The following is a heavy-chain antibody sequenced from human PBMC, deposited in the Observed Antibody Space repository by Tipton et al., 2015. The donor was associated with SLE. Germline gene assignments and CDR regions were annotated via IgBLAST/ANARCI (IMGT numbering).Heavy chain of an antibody. V-gene: IGHV4-31*03. J-gene: IGHJ4*02. CDR1: GGSISRIGYY. D-gene: IGHD1-14*01. CDR2: IYHTGST. Sequence: TLSLTCTVSGGSISRIGYYWSWILQHPGKGLEWIGYIYHTGSTYYNPSLESRLTISIDTSKNQFSLRLTSMTPADTALYYCARARRTTSSHFDYWGQGTLVTVSS. CDR3: ARARRTTSSHFDY.